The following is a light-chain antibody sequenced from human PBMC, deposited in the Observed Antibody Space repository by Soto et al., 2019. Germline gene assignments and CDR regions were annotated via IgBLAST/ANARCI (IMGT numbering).Light chain of an antibody. V-gene: IGKV3-20*01. CDR3: QQYVVSPFT. Sequence: EIVLTQSPGTLSLSPGEKATLSCRASQSVSVNSLAWYQQKGGQAPRLLIYAASTRATGVQDRFSGTGAGTDFALTISRLETDDSAVYYCQQYVVSPFTFGPETKVDI. J-gene: IGKJ3*01. CDR1: QSVSVNS. CDR2: AAS.